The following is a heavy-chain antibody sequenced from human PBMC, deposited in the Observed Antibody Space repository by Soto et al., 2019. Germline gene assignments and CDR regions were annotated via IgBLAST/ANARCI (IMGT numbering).Heavy chain of an antibody. J-gene: IGHJ3*02. Sequence: SETLSLTCTVSGDSITSYYWSWLRQPAGRGLQWIGRLFTSGSTNYNPSLKSRLTMSVDTSKNQFSLKLSSVTAADTAVYYCARVRPDILGPFEIWGQGELVT. V-gene: IGHV4-4*07. CDR1: GDSITSYY. CDR3: ARVRPDILGPFEI. CDR2: LFTSGST.